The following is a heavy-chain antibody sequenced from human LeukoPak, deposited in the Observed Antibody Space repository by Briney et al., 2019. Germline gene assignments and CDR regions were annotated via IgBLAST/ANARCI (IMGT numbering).Heavy chain of an antibody. J-gene: IGHJ4*02. CDR2: ISSSGSTI. D-gene: IGHD5-18*01. V-gene: IGHV3-48*03. CDR3: ARSNGYSYGTRFDY. CDR1: GFTFSSYE. Sequence: PGGSLRLSCAASGFTFSSYEMNWVRQAPGKGLEWVSYISSSGSTIYYADSVKGRFTISRDNSKNTLYLQMNSLRAEDTAVYYCARSNGYSYGTRFDYWGQGTLVTVSS.